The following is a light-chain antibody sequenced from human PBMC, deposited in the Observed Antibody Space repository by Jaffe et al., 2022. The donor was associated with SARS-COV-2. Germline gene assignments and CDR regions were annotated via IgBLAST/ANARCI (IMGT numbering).Light chain of an antibody. Sequence: NVLTQSPGTLSLSPGARATLSCRASQSVSSSYLAWYQQKPGQAPRLVIYGASARAAGIPDRFIGSGSGTDFTLTITRLEPEDFAVYYCQQYGGSRWTFGQGTKVEIK. CDR3: QQYGGSRWT. CDR1: QSVSSSY. J-gene: IGKJ1*01. CDR2: GAS. V-gene: IGKV3-20*01.